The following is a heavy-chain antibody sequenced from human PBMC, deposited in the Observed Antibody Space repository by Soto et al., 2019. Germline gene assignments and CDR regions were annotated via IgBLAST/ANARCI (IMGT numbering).Heavy chain of an antibody. CDR3: AREGYSSGFDY. CDR1: GGSISSGNYN. V-gene: IGHV4-61*01. Sequence: SETLSLTCTVSGGSISSGNYNWIWMRQPPGKGLEWIGYIYYSGSTNYNPSLKSRVTISVDTSKNQFSLKLSSVTAADTAVYYCAREGYSSGFDYWGQGTLVTVS. CDR2: IYYSGST. D-gene: IGHD6-19*01. J-gene: IGHJ4*02.